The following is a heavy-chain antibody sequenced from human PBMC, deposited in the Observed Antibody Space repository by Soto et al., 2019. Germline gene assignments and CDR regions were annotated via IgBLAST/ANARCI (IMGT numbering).Heavy chain of an antibody. J-gene: IGHJ4*02. CDR3: ARVLSVTLFDY. CDR2: LYYSGST. CDR1: GGSISSGGYY. D-gene: IGHD4-17*01. Sequence: QVQLQESGPGLVKPSQTLSLTCTVSGGSISSGGYYWTWIRQYPGKGLEWIGYLYYSGSTFYNPSLKSRVSISVDTSKNQFSLNLSSVTAADTAVYYCARVLSVTLFDYWGQGTLVTVSS. V-gene: IGHV4-31*03.